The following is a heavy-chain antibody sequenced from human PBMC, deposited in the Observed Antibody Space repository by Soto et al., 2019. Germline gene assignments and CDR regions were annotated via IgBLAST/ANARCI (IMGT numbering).Heavy chain of an antibody. Sequence: GGSLRLSCAASGFTFSSYWMSWVRQAPGKGLEWVANIKLDGSEKYYVDSVKGRFTISRDNAKNSLYLQMNSLRAEDTAVYYCARDLPREGSSTSCNDDSDSWGQGTMVTVSS. CDR1: GFTFSSYW. CDR2: IKLDGSEK. D-gene: IGHD2-2*01. CDR3: ARDLPREGSSTSCNDDSDS. V-gene: IGHV3-7*05. J-gene: IGHJ3*02.